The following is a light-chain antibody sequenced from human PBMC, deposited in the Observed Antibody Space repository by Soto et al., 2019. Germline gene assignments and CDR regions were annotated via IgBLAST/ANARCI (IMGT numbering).Light chain of an antibody. CDR3: QQYCSSPMFT. Sequence: SVLTQSPGTLSLSPGERATLSCRASQSVSSSYLAWYQQKPGQAPRLLIYGAYSRDTGIPDRFSGSGSGKDFTLTISRLEPEDFAVYYCQQYCSSPMFTFGPGTRVDVK. J-gene: IGKJ3*01. V-gene: IGKV3-20*01. CDR1: QSVSSSY. CDR2: GAY.